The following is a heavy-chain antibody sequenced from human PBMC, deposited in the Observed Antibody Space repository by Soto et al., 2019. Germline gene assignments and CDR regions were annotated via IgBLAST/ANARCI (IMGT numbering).Heavy chain of an antibody. CDR1: GGTFSSYA. J-gene: IGHJ6*02. CDR3: ARAAAVYDFWSGYPGTQATDYYYGMDV. CDR2: IIPIFGTA. V-gene: IGHV1-69*06. D-gene: IGHD3-3*01. Sequence: VASVKVSCKASGGTFSSYAISWVRQAPGQGLEWMGGIIPIFGTANYAQKFQGRVTITADKSTSTAYMELSSLRSEDTAVYYCARAAAVYDFWSGYPGTQATDYYYGMDVWGQGTTVTVSS.